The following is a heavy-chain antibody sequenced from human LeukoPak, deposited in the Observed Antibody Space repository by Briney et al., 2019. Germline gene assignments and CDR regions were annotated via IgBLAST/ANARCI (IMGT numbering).Heavy chain of an antibody. CDR1: GYSFTSYC. CDR3: GMSGDRVPLQDDVFDV. J-gene: IGHJ3*01. D-gene: IGHD1-26*01. V-gene: IGHV5-51*01. Sequence: GESLKISCKISGYSFTSYCIGWVRQMPGKGLEWMGIIYPGDSGPTYSPSFQGQVTISVDKSISTAYLQWSSLQASDTAMYYCGMSGDRVPLQDDVFDVWGQGTMVTVST. CDR2: IYPGDSGP.